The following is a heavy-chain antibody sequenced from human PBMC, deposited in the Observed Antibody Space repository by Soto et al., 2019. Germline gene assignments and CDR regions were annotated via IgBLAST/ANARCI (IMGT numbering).Heavy chain of an antibody. CDR3: ARAGASIAARNYYYGMDV. V-gene: IGHV1-24*01. J-gene: IGHJ6*02. D-gene: IGHD6-6*01. Sequence: ASVKVSCKVSGYTLTELSMHWVRQAPGRGLEWMGGFDPEDGETIYAQKFQGRVTMTEDTSTDTAYMELSSLRSEDTAVYYCARAGASIAARNYYYGMDVWGQGTTVTVSS. CDR2: FDPEDGET. CDR1: GYTLTELS.